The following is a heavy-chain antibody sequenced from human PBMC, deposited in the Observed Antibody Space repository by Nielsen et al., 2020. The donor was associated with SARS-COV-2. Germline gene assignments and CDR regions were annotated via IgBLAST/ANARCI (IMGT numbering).Heavy chain of an antibody. CDR1: GGSISSGGYY. V-gene: IGHV4-31*03. CDR2: IYFSGRT. CDR3: ARESSGYDHYNYGMDV. J-gene: IGHJ6*02. Sequence: SETLSLTCTVSGGSISSGGYYWSWIRHHPGKGLEWIGYIYFSGRTCYNPSLKSRVIISVDTSKNQFSLSLRSVTAADTAAYYCARESSGYDHYNYGMDVWGQGTTVTVSS. D-gene: IGHD5-12*01.